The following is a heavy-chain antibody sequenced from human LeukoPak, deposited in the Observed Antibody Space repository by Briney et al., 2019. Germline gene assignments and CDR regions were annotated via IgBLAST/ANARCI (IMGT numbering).Heavy chain of an antibody. Sequence: PSETLSLTCTVSGGSISSYYWSWIRQPPGKGLEWIGYISYSGSTNYNPSLKSRVTISVDTSKNQFSLKLTSVTAADTAVYYCARHSICCDPWGQRTLVTVSS. CDR2: ISYSGST. D-gene: IGHD2-2*01. J-gene: IGHJ5*02. V-gene: IGHV4-59*08. CDR1: GGSISSYY. CDR3: ARHSICCDP.